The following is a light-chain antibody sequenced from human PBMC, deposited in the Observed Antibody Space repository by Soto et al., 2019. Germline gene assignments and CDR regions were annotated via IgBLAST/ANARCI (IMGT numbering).Light chain of an antibody. CDR1: SADIGAFNY. CDR2: DVC. Sequence: QSALTQPASVSGSPGQSITISCAGTSADIGAFNYVSWYQHHPGKAPQLLIYDVCNRPSGVSARFSASKSANTASLTISGLQTDDEADYYCSSYSTSSALVFGGGTKVTVL. V-gene: IGLV2-14*03. CDR3: SSYSTSSALV. J-gene: IGLJ2*01.